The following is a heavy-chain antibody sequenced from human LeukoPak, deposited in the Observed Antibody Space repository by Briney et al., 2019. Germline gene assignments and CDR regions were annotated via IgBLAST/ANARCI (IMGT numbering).Heavy chain of an antibody. CDR3: ARDGIVVVPAARRPHDAFDI. J-gene: IGHJ3*02. CDR2: IYHSGST. CDR1: GGSISSGGYY. D-gene: IGHD2-2*01. Sequence: PSETLSLTCTVSGGSISSGGYYWSWIRQPPGKGLEWIGYIYHSGSTYYNPSLKSRVTISVDRSKNQFSLKLSSVTAADTAVYYCARDGIVVVPAARRPHDAFDIWGQGTMVTVSS. V-gene: IGHV4-30-2*01.